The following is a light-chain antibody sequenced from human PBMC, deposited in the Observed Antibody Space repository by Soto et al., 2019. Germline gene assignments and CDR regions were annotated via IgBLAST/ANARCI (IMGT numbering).Light chain of an antibody. Sequence: DVVMTQSPLSLPVTPGEPASISCRSSQSLLHSDGYNSLDWFLQRPGQSPQILIYLGSNRAPGVPDRFSGSGSGTDFTLKISRVEAEDVGVYYCMQALQTPLTFGGGTKVEIK. V-gene: IGKV2-28*01. J-gene: IGKJ4*01. CDR3: MQALQTPLT. CDR2: LGS. CDR1: QSLLHSDGYNS.